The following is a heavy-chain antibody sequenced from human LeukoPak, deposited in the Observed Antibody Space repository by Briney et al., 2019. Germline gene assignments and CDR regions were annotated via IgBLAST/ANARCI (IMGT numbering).Heavy chain of an antibody. D-gene: IGHD5-12*01. CDR1: GFTFSSYA. V-gene: IGHV3-30-3*01. CDR2: ISYDGSNK. CDR3: ARDRVSGFLDY. J-gene: IGHJ4*02. Sequence: PGGSLRLSCAASGFTFSSYAMHWVRQAPGKGLEWVAVISYDGSNKYYADSVKGRSTITRDNSKNTLYLQMNSLRAEDTAVYYCARDRVSGFLDYWGQGTLVTVSS.